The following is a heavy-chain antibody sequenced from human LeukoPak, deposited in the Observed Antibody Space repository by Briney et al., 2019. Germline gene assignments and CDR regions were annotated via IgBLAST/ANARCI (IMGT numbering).Heavy chain of an antibody. CDR3: ARGLYTYGPNNWFDP. CDR1: GFTFSNYI. V-gene: IGHV3-48*04. CDR2: ISSSGSSM. D-gene: IGHD5-18*01. J-gene: IGHJ5*02. Sequence: PGGSLRLSCAASGFTFSNYIMNWVRQAPGKGLEWVSYISSSGSSMYYADSVKGRFTISRYNAKNSLYLQMNSLRAEDTAVYYCARGLYTYGPNNWFDPWGQGTLVTVSS.